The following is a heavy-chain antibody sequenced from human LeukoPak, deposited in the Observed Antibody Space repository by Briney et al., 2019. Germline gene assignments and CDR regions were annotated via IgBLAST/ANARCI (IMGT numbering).Heavy chain of an antibody. D-gene: IGHD3-22*01. CDR2: INSDGSST. CDR1: GFTFSSYW. CDR3: AKAYSSGYYYAEDYFDY. J-gene: IGHJ4*02. V-gene: IGHV3-74*01. Sequence: GGSLRLSCAASGFTFSSYWMHWVRQAPGKGLVWVSRINSDGSSTSYADSVKGRFTISRDNAKNTLYLQMNSLRAEDTAVYYCAKAYSSGYYYAEDYFDYWGQGTLVTVSS.